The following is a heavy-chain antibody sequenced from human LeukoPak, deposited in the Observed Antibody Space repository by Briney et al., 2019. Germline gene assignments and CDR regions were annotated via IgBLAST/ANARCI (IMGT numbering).Heavy chain of an antibody. CDR3: ARDRGEGTDY. V-gene: IGHV3-53*01. Sequence: GGSLRLSCAASGFSVGSNYMTWVRQAPGKGLDWVSVIFSGDNTYYADSVKGRFTISRDNSKNTLYLQMNSLRAEDTAVYYCARDRGEGTDYWGQGTLVTVSS. D-gene: IGHD3-16*01. CDR2: IFSGDNT. J-gene: IGHJ4*02. CDR1: GFSVGSNY.